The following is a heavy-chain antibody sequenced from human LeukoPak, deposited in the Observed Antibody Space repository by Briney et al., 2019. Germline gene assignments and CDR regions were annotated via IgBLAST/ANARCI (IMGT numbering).Heavy chain of an antibody. CDR2: INPNSGGT. CDR3: ARDRFRVVPAAIPDY. CDR1: GYTFTGYY. J-gene: IGHJ4*02. D-gene: IGHD2-2*02. Sequence: ASVKVSRKASGYTFTGYYMHWVRQAPGQGLEWMGWINPNSGGTNYAQKFQGRVTMTRDTSISTAYMELSRLRSDDTAVYYCARDRFRVVPAAIPDYWGQGTLVTVSS. V-gene: IGHV1-2*02.